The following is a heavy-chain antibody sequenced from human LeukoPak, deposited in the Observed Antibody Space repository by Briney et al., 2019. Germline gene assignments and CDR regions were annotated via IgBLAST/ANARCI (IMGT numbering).Heavy chain of an antibody. V-gene: IGHV3-23*01. J-gene: IGHJ4*02. CDR3: AKDYDGNAGYFDY. CDR2: ISGSGGST. D-gene: IGHD4-23*01. Sequence: GGSLRLSCAASGFTFSSYAMSWVRQPPGKGLEWVSAISGSGGSTYYADSVKGRFTISRDNSKNTLYLQMNSLRAEDTAIYYCAKDYDGNAGYFDYWGQGTLVTVSS. CDR1: GFTFSSYA.